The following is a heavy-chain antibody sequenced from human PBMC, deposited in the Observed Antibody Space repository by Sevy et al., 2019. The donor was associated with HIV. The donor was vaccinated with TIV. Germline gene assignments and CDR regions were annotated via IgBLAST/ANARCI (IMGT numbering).Heavy chain of an antibody. D-gene: IGHD5-18*01. V-gene: IGHV3-23*01. CDR1: GFTFSNYA. Sequence: GGSLRLSCGASGFTFSNYAMSWVRQAPGKGPEWVSGINNGGSTYYEDSVKGRFTISRDNSKKMVFLQMNSLRGDDTAGYYCASGDTTMITGLDYCGQGALVTVSS. J-gene: IGHJ4*02. CDR2: INNGGST. CDR3: ASGDTTMITGLDY.